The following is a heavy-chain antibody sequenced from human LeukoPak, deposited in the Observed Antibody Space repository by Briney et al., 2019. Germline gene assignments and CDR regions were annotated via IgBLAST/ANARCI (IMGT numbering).Heavy chain of an antibody. CDR1: GFTFRNYW. CDR3: ARDLGEQWLVWGAFDI. CDR2: IKQDGSEK. Sequence: GGSLRLSCATSGFTFRNYWMSWVGQAPGKGLEWLANIKQDGSEKYYVDSVKGRFTISRDNAKNSLYLQMNSLRAEDTAVYYCARDLGEQWLVWGAFDIWGQGTMVTVSS. J-gene: IGHJ3*02. D-gene: IGHD6-19*01. V-gene: IGHV3-7*01.